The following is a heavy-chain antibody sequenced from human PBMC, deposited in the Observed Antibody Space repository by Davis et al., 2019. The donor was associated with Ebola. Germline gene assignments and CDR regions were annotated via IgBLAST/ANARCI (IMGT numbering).Heavy chain of an antibody. CDR3: ARVAVSGDFDY. D-gene: IGHD2-15*01. V-gene: IGHV3-30*02. Sequence: GGSLRLSCAASGFTFSSYGMHWVRQAPGKGLEWVAFIRYDANNKYHADSVKGRFTISRDNSKNTLHLQMNSLRAEDTAVYYCARVAVSGDFDYWGQGTLVTVSS. CDR2: IRYDANNK. J-gene: IGHJ4*02. CDR1: GFTFSSYG.